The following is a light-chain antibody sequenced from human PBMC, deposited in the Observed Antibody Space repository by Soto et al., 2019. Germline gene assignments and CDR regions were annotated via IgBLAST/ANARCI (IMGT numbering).Light chain of an antibody. CDR3: QQYNNWPGT. V-gene: IGKV3-15*01. CDR1: QSVSSN. J-gene: IGKJ1*01. CDR2: RAS. Sequence: DILMTQSPATLSLSPGGRATLSCRASQSVSSNLDWYQQKPGQAPRLLIQRASTRATGIPARFSGSGSGTEFTLTISSLQSEDFAVYFCQQYNNWPGTFGQGTKVEIK.